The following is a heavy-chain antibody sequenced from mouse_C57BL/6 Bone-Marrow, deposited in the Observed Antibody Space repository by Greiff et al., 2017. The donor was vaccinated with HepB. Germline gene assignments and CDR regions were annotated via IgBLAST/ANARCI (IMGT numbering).Heavy chain of an antibody. CDR1: GFTFSSYA. D-gene: IGHD2-3*01. J-gene: IGHJ1*03. Sequence: EVHLVESGGGLVKPGGSLKLSCAASGFTFSSYAMSWVRQTPEKRLEWVATISDGGSYTYYPDNVKGRFTISRDNAKNNLYLQMSHLKSEDTAMYYCARDGYYWWYFDVWGTGTTVTVSS. CDR2: ISDGGSYT. CDR3: ARDGYYWWYFDV. V-gene: IGHV5-4*01.